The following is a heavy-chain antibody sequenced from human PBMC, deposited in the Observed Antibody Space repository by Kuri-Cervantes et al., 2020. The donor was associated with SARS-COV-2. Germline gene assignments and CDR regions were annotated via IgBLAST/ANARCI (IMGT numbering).Heavy chain of an antibody. J-gene: IGHJ6*03. V-gene: IGHV4-39*01. CDR3: AREGSDIVVVPAAIRVYYYMDV. CDR2: IYYSGST. D-gene: IGHD2-2*01. Sequence: SETLSLTCTVSGGSTSSSSYYWGWIRQPPGKGLEWIGSIYYSGSTYYNPALKGRVTISVDTSKNQFTLKLSPVTAADTAVYYGAREGSDIVVVPAAIRVYYYMDVWGKGTTVTVSS. CDR1: GGSTSSSSYY.